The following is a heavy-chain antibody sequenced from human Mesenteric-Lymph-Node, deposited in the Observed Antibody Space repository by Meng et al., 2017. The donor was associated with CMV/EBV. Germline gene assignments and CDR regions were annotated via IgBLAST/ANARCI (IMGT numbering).Heavy chain of an antibody. CDR1: GFIFESYW. CDR2: IKLDGSEK. Sequence: GESLKISCATSGFIFESYWMSWVRQAPGKGLEWVANIKLDGSEKNYVDSVKGRFSISRDNARSSVFLQMNSLRAEDTAVYYCARGSYDFWSGYRNFWRGYLPSGLDVWGQGTTVTVSS. CDR3: ARGSYDFWSGYRNFWRGYLPSGLDV. V-gene: IGHV3-7*01. D-gene: IGHD3-3*01. J-gene: IGHJ6*02.